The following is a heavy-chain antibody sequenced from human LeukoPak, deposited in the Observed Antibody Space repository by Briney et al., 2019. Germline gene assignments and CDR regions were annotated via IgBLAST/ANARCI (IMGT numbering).Heavy chain of an antibody. CDR1: GFTFSNYW. CDR3: VSGSLQSGYNFDY. CDR2: IKYDGSAT. V-gene: IGHV3-74*01. Sequence: GGSLRLSCAASGFTFSNYWMDWIRQVPGKGLVWVSHIKYDGSATNYADSVKGRFTISRDNAKNTLYLQMNSLRAEDTAVYYCVSGSLQSGYNFDYWGQGALVTVS. J-gene: IGHJ4*02. D-gene: IGHD3-3*01.